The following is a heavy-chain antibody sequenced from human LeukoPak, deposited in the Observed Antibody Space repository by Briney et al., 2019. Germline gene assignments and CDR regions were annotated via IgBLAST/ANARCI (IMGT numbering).Heavy chain of an antibody. CDR2: ISNSGSNR. D-gene: IGHD3-22*01. CDR3: ARDLMIVMVEEEGSADY. J-gene: IGHJ4*02. CDR1: GFTFSSYG. V-gene: IGHV3-48*04. Sequence: PGGSLRLSCAASGFTFSSYGMHWVRQAPGKGLEWVSYISNSGSNRYYADSVKGRFTISRDNAKNSVYLQMNSLRAEDTAVYYCARDLMIVMVEEEGSADYWGQGTLVTVSS.